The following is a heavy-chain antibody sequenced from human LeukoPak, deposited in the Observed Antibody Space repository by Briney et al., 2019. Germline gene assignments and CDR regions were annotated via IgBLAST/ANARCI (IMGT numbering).Heavy chain of an antibody. CDR3: ARDKQWLPSIWRKPEVNDAFDI. D-gene: IGHD6-19*01. CDR2: ISHSGST. Sequence: KPSETLSLTCAVYGGSFSGYYWSWVRQTPGKGLEWIGEISHSGSTNYNPSLKSRVTISVDRSKNQFSLKLSSVTAADTAVYYCARDKQWLPSIWRKPEVNDAFDIWGQGTMVTVSS. CDR1: GGSFSGYY. J-gene: IGHJ3*02. V-gene: IGHV4-34*01.